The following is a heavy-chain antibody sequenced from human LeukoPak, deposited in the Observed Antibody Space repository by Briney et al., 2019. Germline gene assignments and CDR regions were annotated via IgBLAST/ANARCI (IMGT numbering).Heavy chain of an antibody. J-gene: IGHJ4*02. V-gene: IGHV4-39*07. D-gene: IGHD1-7*01. CDR2: IFYTGKT. Sequence: SETLSLTCTVSGGSVYTSDYYWGWVRQPPGKGPEWIGDIFYTGKTNYNPSLKSRVSISIDTSKNQFSLKLTSVTAADTAVYYCARVGQQGGTRAGSRPYYFDYWGQGTLVTVSS. CDR3: ARVGQQGGTRAGSRPYYFDY. CDR1: GGSVYTSDYY.